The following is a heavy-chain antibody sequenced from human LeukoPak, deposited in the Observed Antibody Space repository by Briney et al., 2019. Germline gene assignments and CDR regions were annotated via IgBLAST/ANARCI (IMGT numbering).Heavy chain of an antibody. CDR1: GGSISSSSYY. J-gene: IGHJ4*02. CDR2: IYYSGST. CDR3: ARGKGQWLVRGFDY. V-gene: IGHV4-39*01. Sequence: SETLSLTCTVSGGSISSSSYYWGWIRQPPGKGLEWIGSIYYSGSTCYNPSLKSRVTISVDTSKNQFSLKLSSVTAADTAVYYCARGKGQWLVRGFDYWGQGTLVTVSS. D-gene: IGHD6-19*01.